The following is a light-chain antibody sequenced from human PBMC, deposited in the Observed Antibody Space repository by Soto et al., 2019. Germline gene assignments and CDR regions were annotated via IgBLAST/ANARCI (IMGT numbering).Light chain of an antibody. V-gene: IGKV3-20*01. CDR1: QSVSSSF. CDR3: QQYGCSPLT. Sequence: EIVLTQSPGTLSLSPGERATLSCRASQSVSSSFLAWYQQKPGQAPRLLIYGASSRATGIPDRFSGSGSGTDFTLIISRLEPEDVAVYYCQQYGCSPLTFGGGTKVEIK. J-gene: IGKJ4*01. CDR2: GAS.